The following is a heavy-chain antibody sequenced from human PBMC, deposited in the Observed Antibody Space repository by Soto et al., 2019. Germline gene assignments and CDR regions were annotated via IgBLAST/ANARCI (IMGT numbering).Heavy chain of an antibody. V-gene: IGHV4-31*03. CDR1: GGSISSGGYY. D-gene: IGHD3-3*01. CDR2: IYYSGST. J-gene: IGHJ3*02. CDR3: ARATRITIFGVVTGGPFDI. Sequence: SETLSLTCTVSGGSISSGGYYWSWIRQHPGKGLEWIGYIYYSGSTYYNPSLKSRVTISVDTSKNQFSLKLSSVTAADTAVYYCARATRITIFGVVTGGPFDIWGQGTMVTVS.